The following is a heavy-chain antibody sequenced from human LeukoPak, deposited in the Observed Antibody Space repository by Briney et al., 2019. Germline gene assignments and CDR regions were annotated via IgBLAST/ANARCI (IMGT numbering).Heavy chain of an antibody. V-gene: IGHV3-48*04. J-gene: IGHJ3*02. D-gene: IGHD2-2*02. CDR3: ARGRLGYCSSTSCYTMPQDDAFDI. CDR1: GFSFDAYG. Sequence: PGGSLRLSCAASGFSFDAYGIHWVRQAPGKGLEWVSYISSSGSTIYYADSVKGRFTISRDNAKNSLYLQMNSLRAEDTAVYYCARGRLGYCSSTSCYTMPQDDAFDIWGQGTMVTVSS. CDR2: ISSSGSTI.